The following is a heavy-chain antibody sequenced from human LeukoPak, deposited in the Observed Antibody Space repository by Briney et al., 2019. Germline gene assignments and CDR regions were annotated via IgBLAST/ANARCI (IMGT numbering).Heavy chain of an antibody. V-gene: IGHV4-39*01. CDR3: TRQLSWASDTGDS. CDR2: IRYIGTT. J-gene: IGHJ5*01. Sequence: PSETLCLTCNVSGGSISGSRRYWGWVRQPPGGGLEWIGSIRYIGTTYYNPSLQSQLTISVDNSQNQFSLKLKSVTAADTSMYYCTRQLSWASDTGDSWGQGTLFTVSS. D-gene: IGHD6-13*01. CDR1: GGSISGSRRY.